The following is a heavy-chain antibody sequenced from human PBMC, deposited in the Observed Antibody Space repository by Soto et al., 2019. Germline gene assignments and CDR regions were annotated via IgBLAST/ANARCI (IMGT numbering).Heavy chain of an antibody. J-gene: IGHJ5*02. D-gene: IGHD5-18*01. CDR2: INPNSGGT. V-gene: IGHV1-2*02. CDR1: GYTFTGYY. Sequence: SVKVSCKASGYTFTGYYMHWVRQAPGQGLEWMGWINPNSGGTNYAQKFQGRVTMTRDTSISTAYMELSRLRSDDTAVYYCARGARRYSRGYNSLDTKGQGTLVTLSS. CDR3: ARGARRYSRGYNSLDT.